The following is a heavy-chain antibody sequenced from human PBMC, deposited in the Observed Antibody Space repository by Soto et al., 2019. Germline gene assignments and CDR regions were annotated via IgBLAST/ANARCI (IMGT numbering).Heavy chain of an antibody. J-gene: IGHJ4*02. CDR3: ARVHHGDYPDY. V-gene: IGHV3-66*01. D-gene: IGHD4-17*01. CDR1: GFTVSSNY. CDR2: IYSGGYT. Sequence: EVQLVECGGGLVQPGGSLRLSCAASGFTVSSNYMSGVRQARGKGLEWVSVIYSGGYTYYADSLKGRFTISRDNSKNTLYLQMNSLRAEETAVYYCARVHHGDYPDYWGQGTLVTVSS.